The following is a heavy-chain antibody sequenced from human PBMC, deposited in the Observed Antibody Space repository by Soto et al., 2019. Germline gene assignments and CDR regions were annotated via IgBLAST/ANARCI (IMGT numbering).Heavy chain of an antibody. CDR3: ARHLPDSSGWYVDY. Sequence: SETLSLTCTVSGGSISSGGYYWSWIRQHPGKGLEWIGYIYYSGSTYYNPSLKSRVTISVDTSKNQFSLKLSSVTAADTAVYYCARHLPDSSGWYVDYWGQGTLVTVSS. J-gene: IGHJ4*02. D-gene: IGHD6-19*01. CDR1: GGSISSGGYY. V-gene: IGHV4-39*01. CDR2: IYYSGST.